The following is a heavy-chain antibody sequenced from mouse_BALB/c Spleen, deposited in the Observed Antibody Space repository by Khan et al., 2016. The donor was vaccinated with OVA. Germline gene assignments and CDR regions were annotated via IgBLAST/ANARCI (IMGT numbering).Heavy chain of an antibody. Sequence: EVQLQESGPGLVKPSQSLSLTCTVTGYSIPSDYAWNWIRQFPGNKLEWMGYISYSGSTSYNPSLKSRISITRDTSKNQFFLQLNSVTTEDTATYYCARSYGNYLDYWGQGTTLTVSS. CDR2: ISYSGST. D-gene: IGHD2-1*01. CDR1: GYSIPSDYA. J-gene: IGHJ2*01. V-gene: IGHV3-2*02. CDR3: ARSYGNYLDY.